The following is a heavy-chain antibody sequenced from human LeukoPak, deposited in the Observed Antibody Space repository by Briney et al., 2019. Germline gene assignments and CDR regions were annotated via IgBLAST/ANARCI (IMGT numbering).Heavy chain of an antibody. CDR3: AQFCSSTSCNNDY. J-gene: IGHJ4*02. D-gene: IGHD2-2*02. CDR2: ISGSGGST. Sequence: GGSLRLSCAASGFTFSNYAMRWVRQAPGKGLEWVSAISGSGGSTYYADSVKGRFTISRDNSKNTLYLRMNSLRAEDTAVYYCAQFCSSTSCNNDYWGQGTLVTVSS. V-gene: IGHV3-23*01. CDR1: GFTFSNYA.